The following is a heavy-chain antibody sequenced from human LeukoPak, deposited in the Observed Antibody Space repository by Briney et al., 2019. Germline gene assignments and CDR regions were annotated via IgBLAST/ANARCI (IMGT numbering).Heavy chain of an antibody. D-gene: IGHD3-3*01. J-gene: IGHJ4*02. Sequence: ASVKVSCKASGYTFTGYYMHWVRQAPGQGLEWMGWINPNSGGTNYAQKFQGRVTMTRDTSISTAYMELSRLRSDDTAVYYCAREGTFYDFWSGPTDYWGQGTLVTVSS. CDR1: GYTFTGYY. CDR3: AREGTFYDFWSGPTDY. V-gene: IGHV1-2*02. CDR2: INPNSGGT.